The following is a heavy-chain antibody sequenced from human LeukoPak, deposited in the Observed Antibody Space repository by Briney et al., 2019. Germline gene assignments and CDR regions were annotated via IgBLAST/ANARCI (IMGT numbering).Heavy chain of an antibody. CDR3: ARGTIQLWPNFDY. V-gene: IGHV4-34*01. Sequence: SETLSLTCAVYGGSFSGYYWSWIRQPPGKGLEWIGEINHSGSTNYNPSLKSRVTISVDTSKNQSSLKLSSVTAADTAVYYCARGTIQLWPNFDYWGQGTLVTVSS. CDR1: GGSFSGYY. D-gene: IGHD5-18*01. CDR2: INHSGST. J-gene: IGHJ4*02.